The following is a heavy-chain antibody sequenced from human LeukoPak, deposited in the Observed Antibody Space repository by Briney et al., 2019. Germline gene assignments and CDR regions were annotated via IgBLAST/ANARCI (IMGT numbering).Heavy chain of an antibody. D-gene: IGHD1-26*01. J-gene: IGHJ4*02. V-gene: IGHV3-23*01. CDR3: AKDLSGIVGATAFDY. CDR2: ISGSGGST. Sequence: GGSLRLSCAASGFTFSSYGMHWVRQAPGKGLEWVSAISGSGGSTYYADSVKGRFTISRDNSKNTLYLQMNSLRAEDTAAYYCAKDLSGIVGATAFDYWGQGTLVTVSS. CDR1: GFTFSSYG.